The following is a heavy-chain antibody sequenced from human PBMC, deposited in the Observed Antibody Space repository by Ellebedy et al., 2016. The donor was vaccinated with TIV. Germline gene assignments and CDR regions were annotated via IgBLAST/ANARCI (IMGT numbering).Heavy chain of an antibody. D-gene: IGHD4-17*01. J-gene: IGHJ5*02. V-gene: IGHV3-7*01. CDR3: ARRASYGDYAVQVNPWFDP. CDR2: IRPEGDEI. Sequence: PGGSLRLSCAASGFNFRSYWMTWVRQAPGKGLEGVAKIRPEGDEIYYVESVKGRFTISRDNAKNSLFLQMNSLRVEDTAVYYCARRASYGDYAVQVNPWFDPWGQGTLVTVSS. CDR1: GFNFRSYW.